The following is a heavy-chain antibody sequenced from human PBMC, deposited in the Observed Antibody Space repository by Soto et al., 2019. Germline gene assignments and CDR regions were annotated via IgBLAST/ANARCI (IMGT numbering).Heavy chain of an antibody. CDR2: IYYSGST. CDR1: GASVSSGSHY. J-gene: IGHJ4*02. D-gene: IGHD6-6*01. Sequence: QVQLQESGPGLVKPSETLSVTCSVSGASVSSGSHYWSWLRQSPGKGLEWIGFIYYSGSTNYNPSLKSRVTVSVDTSKNQCSLKVSSVTSADTAVYFCARDPLGYSSSHFFDTWGQGTLVTVSS. CDR3: ARDPLGYSSSHFFDT. V-gene: IGHV4-61*01.